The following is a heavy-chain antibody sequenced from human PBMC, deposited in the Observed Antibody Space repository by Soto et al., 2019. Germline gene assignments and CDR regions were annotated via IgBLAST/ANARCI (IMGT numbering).Heavy chain of an antibody. CDR1: GGSVTSGTYY. D-gene: IGHD2-21*02. V-gene: IGHV4-61*01. CDR3: VRGVGYFMVVTSLFDY. Sequence: SETLSLTCTVSGGSVTSGTYYWSWIRQPPGKGLEWIGYIFYTGSTNYNPSLKSRVTIAIDTSKNQFSLKLSSVTAADTAVYYCVRGVGYFMVVTSLFDYWGQGSLVLVSS. CDR2: IFYTGST. J-gene: IGHJ4*02.